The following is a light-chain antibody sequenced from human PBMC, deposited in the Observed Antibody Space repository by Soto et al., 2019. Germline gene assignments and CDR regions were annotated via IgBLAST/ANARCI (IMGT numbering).Light chain of an antibody. CDR2: GAS. Sequence: EIVMTQSPATLSVSPGERATLSCRASQSVSSNLAWYQQKPGQAPRLLIYGASTRATGIPARFSGSGSGKEFTLTNSSLQSEDFAVYYCQQYNNWPPWTFGQGTKVEIK. J-gene: IGKJ1*01. V-gene: IGKV3-15*01. CDR3: QQYNNWPPWT. CDR1: QSVSSN.